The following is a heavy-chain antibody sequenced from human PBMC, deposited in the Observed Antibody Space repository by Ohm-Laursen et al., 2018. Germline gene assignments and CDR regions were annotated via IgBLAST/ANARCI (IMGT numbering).Heavy chain of an antibody. J-gene: IGHJ4*02. CDR1: GFTFDDYA. Sequence: SLRLSCAASGFTFDDYAMHWVRQAPGKGLEWVSGISWNSGSIGYADSVKGRFTISRDNTKNSLYLQMNSLRAEDTAVYYCASAYSYSTPHYLDYWGQGTLVTVSS. CDR3: ASAYSYSTPHYLDY. CDR2: ISWNSGSI. V-gene: IGHV3-9*01. D-gene: IGHD5-18*01.